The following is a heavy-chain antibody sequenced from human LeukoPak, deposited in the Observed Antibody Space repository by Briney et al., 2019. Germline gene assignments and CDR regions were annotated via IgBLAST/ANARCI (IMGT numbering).Heavy chain of an antibody. Sequence: SVKVSCKASGGTFSSYAISWARQAPGQGLEWMGRIIPILGIANYAQKFQGRVTITADKSTSTAYMELSSLRSEDTAVYYCARDPYNLKSLYYYGMDVWGQGTTVTVSS. CDR2: IIPILGIA. V-gene: IGHV1-69*04. CDR3: ARDPYNLKSLYYYGMDV. J-gene: IGHJ6*02. D-gene: IGHD1-20*01. CDR1: GGTFSSYA.